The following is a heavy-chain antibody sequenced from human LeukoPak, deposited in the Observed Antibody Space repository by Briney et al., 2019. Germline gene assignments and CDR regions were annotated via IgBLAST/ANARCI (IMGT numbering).Heavy chain of an antibody. CDR1: GYTFTGYY. CDR3: ARDLVFAVTKATDY. J-gene: IGHJ4*02. V-gene: IGHV1-2*06. D-gene: IGHD4-17*01. Sequence: ASVKVSCKASGYTFTGYYMHWVRQAPGQGLEWMGRINPNSGGTNYAQKFQGRVTMTRDTSIGTAYMELSRLRSDDTAVYYCARDLVFAVTKATDYWGQGTLVTVSS. CDR2: INPNSGGT.